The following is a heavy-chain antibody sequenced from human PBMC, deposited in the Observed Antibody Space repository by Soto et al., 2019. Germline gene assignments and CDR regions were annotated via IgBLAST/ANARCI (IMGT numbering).Heavy chain of an antibody. J-gene: IGHJ4*02. CDR2: IYWDDDK. CDR1: GFSLSTSGVG. CDR3: AHWDVDTAMVTTGY. V-gene: IGHV2-5*02. Sequence: QITLKESGPTLVKPTQTLTLTCTFSGFSLSTSGVGVGWIRQPPGKALEWLALIYWDDDKRYSPSLKSRLTITKDTSKTQVVLTMTNMDPVDTATYYCAHWDVDTAMVTTGYWGQGTLVTVSS. D-gene: IGHD5-18*01.